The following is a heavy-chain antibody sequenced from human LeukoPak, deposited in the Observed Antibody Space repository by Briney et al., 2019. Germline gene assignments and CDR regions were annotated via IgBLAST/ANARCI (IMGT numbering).Heavy chain of an antibody. CDR3: ARDSGRFDVFDI. Sequence: GGSLRLSCAASGFTVSTNYMSWVRQAPGKGLEWVSGIYSDGRTYYADSVKGRFTISRDNSKNTLYLQMNSLRAEDTAVYYCARDSGRFDVFDIWGQGTMVTVSS. CDR2: IYSDGRT. J-gene: IGHJ3*02. CDR1: GFTVSTNY. V-gene: IGHV3-53*01. D-gene: IGHD3-10*01.